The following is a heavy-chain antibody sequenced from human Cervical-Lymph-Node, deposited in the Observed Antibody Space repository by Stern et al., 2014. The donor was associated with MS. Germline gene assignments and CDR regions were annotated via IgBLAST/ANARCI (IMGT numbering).Heavy chain of an antibody. Sequence: VQLVESGAEVKKPGSSVKVSCKASGGTFSSYAISWVRQAPGKGLEWMGGIIPIFGTANYAQKFHGRVTITADESTSQAYMELSSLRSEDAAVYDFARDRTNMGYYYGMDVWGQGTTVTVSS. CDR2: IIPIFGTA. J-gene: IGHJ6*02. V-gene: IGHV1-69*01. CDR1: GGTFSSYA. CDR3: ARDRTNMGYYYGMDV. D-gene: IGHD1-26*01.